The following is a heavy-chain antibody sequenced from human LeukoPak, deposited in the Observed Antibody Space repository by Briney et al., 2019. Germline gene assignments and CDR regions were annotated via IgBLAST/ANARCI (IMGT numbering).Heavy chain of an antibody. CDR3: AKGPAYYYESSGYYYWDY. D-gene: IGHD3-22*01. V-gene: IGHV3-23*01. J-gene: IGHJ4*02. CDR2: ISGSGAGT. Sequence: PGGSLRLSCAASGFTFNNYAMSWVRQAPGKGLEWVSAISGSGAGTYYADSVKGRFTISRDNSKNTLYLQMNSLGAEDTAVYYCAKGPAYYYESSGYYYWDYWGQGTLVTVSS. CDR1: GFTFNNYA.